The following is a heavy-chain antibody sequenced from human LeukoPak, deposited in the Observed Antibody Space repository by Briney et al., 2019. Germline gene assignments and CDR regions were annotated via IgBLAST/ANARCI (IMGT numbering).Heavy chain of an antibody. V-gene: IGHV4-59*08. CDR3: ARRYCSSSTCYVNYFDY. CDR2: IYYSGST. J-gene: IGHJ4*02. D-gene: IGHD2-2*01. CDR1: GGSISSYY. Sequence: SEPLSLTCTVSGGSISSYYWSWIRQPPGKGLEWIGYIYYSGSTNYNPSLKSRVTISVDTSKNQFSLKLSSVTAADTAVYYCARRYCSSSTCYVNYFDYWGQGTLVTVSS.